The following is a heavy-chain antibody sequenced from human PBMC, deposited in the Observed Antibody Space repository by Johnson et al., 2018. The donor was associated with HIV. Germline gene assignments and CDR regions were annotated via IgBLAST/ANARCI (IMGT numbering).Heavy chain of an antibody. Sequence: QVQLVESGGGVVQPGRSLRLSCAASAFAFSSYGMHWVRQAQGKGLEWVAVISFDGNNKYYTDSVKGRFTISRDNSRNTLYLQLNSLRAEDTAVYYCAKDLGDAVGTTHDAFDIWGQGTMVTVSS. CDR3: AKDLGDAVGTTHDAFDI. J-gene: IGHJ3*02. V-gene: IGHV3-30*18. CDR2: ISFDGNNK. D-gene: IGHD1-26*01. CDR1: AFAFSSYG.